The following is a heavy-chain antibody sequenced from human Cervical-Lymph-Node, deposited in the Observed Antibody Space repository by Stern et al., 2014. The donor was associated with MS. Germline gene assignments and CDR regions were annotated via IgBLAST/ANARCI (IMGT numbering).Heavy chain of an antibody. D-gene: IGHD1-7*01. CDR1: GFTFSNYG. Sequence: QVQLGQSGGGVVQPGRSLRLSCAASGFTFSNYGMHWVRQAPGKGLEWLAVTWYDGNKKYYADAGKGRFTISRDNSKNTLFLQMSSLTAEDTALYYCARGNWNYEGMGYWGQGTLVTVSS. CDR2: TWYDGNKK. CDR3: ARGNWNYEGMGY. V-gene: IGHV3-33*01. J-gene: IGHJ4*02.